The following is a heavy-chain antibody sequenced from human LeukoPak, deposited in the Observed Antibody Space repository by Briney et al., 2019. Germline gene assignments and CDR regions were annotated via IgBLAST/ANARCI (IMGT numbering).Heavy chain of an antibody. CDR1: GFTFSSYG. V-gene: IGHV3-33*01. J-gene: IGHJ4*02. CDR2: IWYDGSNK. Sequence: GGSLRLSCAASGFTFSSYGMHWVRQAPGKGLEWVAVIWYDGSNKYYADSVKGRFTISRDNSKNTLYLQMNSLRAEDTAVYYCARDRQVGATYGDYLGQGTLVTVSS. CDR3: ARDRQVGATYGDY. D-gene: IGHD1-26*01.